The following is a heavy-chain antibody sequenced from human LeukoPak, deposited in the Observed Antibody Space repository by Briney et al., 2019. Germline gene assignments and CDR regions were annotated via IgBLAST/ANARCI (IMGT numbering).Heavy chain of an antibody. V-gene: IGHV1-69*04. D-gene: IGHD6-19*01. J-gene: IGHJ4*02. Sequence: SVRVSCKASGGTFSSYAISWVRQAPGQGLEWMGRIIPILGIANYAQKFQGRVTITADKSTSTAYMELSSLRSEDTAVYYCARDQDHIAVAGIDYWGQGTLVTVSS. CDR3: ARDQDHIAVAGIDY. CDR2: IIPILGIA. CDR1: GGTFSSYA.